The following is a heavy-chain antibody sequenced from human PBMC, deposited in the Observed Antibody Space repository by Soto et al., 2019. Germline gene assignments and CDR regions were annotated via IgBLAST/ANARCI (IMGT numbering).Heavy chain of an antibody. J-gene: IGHJ3*02. D-gene: IGHD1-26*01. V-gene: IGHV4-31*03. CDR2: IHYSGST. Sequence: QVQLQESGPGLVKPSQTLSLTCTVSGGSISSGGYYWSWIRQHPGKGLEWIGYIHYSGSTYYNPSLKSRVTISVDTSKNQFSLKLSSVTAADTAVYYCARDRSGSYYSYGAFDIWGQGTMVTVSS. CDR3: ARDRSGSYYSYGAFDI. CDR1: GGSISSGGYY.